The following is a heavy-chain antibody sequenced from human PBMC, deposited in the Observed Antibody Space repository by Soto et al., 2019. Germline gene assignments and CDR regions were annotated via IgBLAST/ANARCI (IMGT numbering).Heavy chain of an antibody. Sequence: EVHLLESGGDLVQPGGSLTLSCTASGLTFSTYAMSWVRQAPGKGLEWGSAIGGSGTGGRPYYADSVKGPFTLSRAHSTSTMYLQKNSLRDDETTVYDAAKSLGGLDGYNCAYYAMAAWGQGTTVTVSS. CDR3: AKSLGGLDGYNCAYYAMAA. V-gene: IGHV3-23*01. CDR1: GLTFSTYA. J-gene: IGHJ6*02. CDR2: IGGSGTGGRP. D-gene: IGHD5-12*01.